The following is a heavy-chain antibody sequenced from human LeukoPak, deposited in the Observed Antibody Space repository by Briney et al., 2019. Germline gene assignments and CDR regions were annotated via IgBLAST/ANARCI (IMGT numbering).Heavy chain of an antibody. J-gene: IGHJ3*02. CDR3: ARGVNI. Sequence: TGGSLRLSCAASGFIFSDYSMNWVRQAPGKGPEWVSYISTGSATIYYADSVKGRFTISRDNAKNSLYLQMNSLRDEDTAVYYCARGVNIWGQGTMVTVSS. D-gene: IGHD3-3*01. CDR2: ISTGSATI. V-gene: IGHV3-48*02. CDR1: GFIFSDYS.